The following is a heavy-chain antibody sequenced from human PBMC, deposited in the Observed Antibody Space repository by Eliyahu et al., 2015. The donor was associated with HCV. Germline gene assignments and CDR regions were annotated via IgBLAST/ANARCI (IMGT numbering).Heavy chain of an antibody. CDR2: IWYDGSNK. CDR3: ARDAYDFWSGYSAQWFDP. J-gene: IGHJ5*02. V-gene: IGHV3-33*01. D-gene: IGHD3-3*01. Sequence: QVQLVESGGGVVQPGRSLRLSCAASGFTFSSYGMHWVRQAPGKGLEWVAVIWYDGSNKYYGDSVKGRFTISRDNSKNTLYLQMNSLRAEDTAVYYCARDAYDFWSGYSAQWFDPWGQGTLVTVSS. CDR1: GFTFSSYG.